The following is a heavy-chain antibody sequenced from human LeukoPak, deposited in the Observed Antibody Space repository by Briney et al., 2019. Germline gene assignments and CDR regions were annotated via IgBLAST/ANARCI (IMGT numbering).Heavy chain of an antibody. J-gene: IGHJ4*02. CDR1: GGSISSSSYY. Sequence: SETLSLTCTVSGGSISSSSYYWGWIRQPPGKGLEWIGSIYYSGSTYYNPSLKSRVTISVDTSKNQFSLKLSSVTAADTAVYYCARLRVTMIVVVITGVYFDYWGQGTLVTVSS. CDR3: ARLRVTMIVVVITGVYFDY. D-gene: IGHD3-22*01. V-gene: IGHV4-39*01. CDR2: IYYSGST.